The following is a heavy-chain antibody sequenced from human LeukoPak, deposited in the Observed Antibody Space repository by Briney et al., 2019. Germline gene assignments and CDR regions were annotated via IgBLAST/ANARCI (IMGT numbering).Heavy chain of an antibody. CDR3: ARPRGSSGQYFFDY. J-gene: IGHJ4*02. CDR1: GFTFSSSA. V-gene: IGHV3-23*01. D-gene: IGHD3-22*01. Sequence: GGSLRLSCAASGFTFSSSAMTWVRQAPGKGPEWVSTITGSDGNTYYADSVKGQFSISRDNSKNTLYLQMNSLRAEDTAVYYCARPRGSSGQYFFDYWGQGTLVTVSS. CDR2: ITGSDGNT.